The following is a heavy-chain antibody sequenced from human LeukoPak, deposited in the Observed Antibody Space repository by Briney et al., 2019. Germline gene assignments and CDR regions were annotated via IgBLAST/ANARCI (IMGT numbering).Heavy chain of an antibody. J-gene: IGHJ6*02. D-gene: IGHD3-10*01. CDR3: AGYYGSGRGYYGLDV. Sequence: GGSLRLSCAASGFTFNSYGMHWVRQAPGKGLEWVAVIYYDGSGSYYGDSVKGRFTISRDNSKNTLYLQMNSLRAEDTAVYYCAGYYGSGRGYYGLDVWGQGTTVTVSS. CDR2: IYYDGSGS. V-gene: IGHV3-33*01. CDR1: GFTFNSYG.